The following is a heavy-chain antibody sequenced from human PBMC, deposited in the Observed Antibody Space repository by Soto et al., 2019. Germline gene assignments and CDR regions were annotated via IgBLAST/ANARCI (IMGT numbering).Heavy chain of an antibody. Sequence: PSETLSLTCTVSGGSISGDYWSWIGQPPGKRLEWIGYIYYTGSTNYNPSLRSRVTISIDTSKNQFSLQLSSVTAADTAVYFCAGYPRLDRWGQGTLVPVSS. CDR2: IYYTGST. CDR1: GGSISGDY. V-gene: IGHV4-59*08. CDR3: AGYPRLDR. J-gene: IGHJ5*02.